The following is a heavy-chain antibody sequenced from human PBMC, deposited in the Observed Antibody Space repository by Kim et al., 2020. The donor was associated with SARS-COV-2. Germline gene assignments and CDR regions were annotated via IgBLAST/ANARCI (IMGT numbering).Heavy chain of an antibody. D-gene: IGHD3-10*01. J-gene: IGHJ6*02. V-gene: IGHV4-59*01. CDR3: ARDWRGSYYYGMDV. Sequence: PSLKSRVTISVDTSKNQFSLKLSSVTAADTAVYYCARDWRGSYYYGMDVWGQGTTVTVSS.